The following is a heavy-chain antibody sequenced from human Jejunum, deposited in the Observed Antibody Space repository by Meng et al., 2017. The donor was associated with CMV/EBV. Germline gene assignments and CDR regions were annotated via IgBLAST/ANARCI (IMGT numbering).Heavy chain of an antibody. V-gene: IGHV3-30-3*01. D-gene: IGHD2-2*01. CDR1: GFTFSRYP. CDR3: ARDRTTVVSPAALLF. Sequence: GFTFSRYPMHWVRQAPGKGLEWVAVISYDGGNTYYADSVKDRFTISRDNSNNTLYLQMNSLRPEDTAVYYCARDRTTVVSPAALLFWGQGTLVTVSS. J-gene: IGHJ4*02. CDR2: ISYDGGNT.